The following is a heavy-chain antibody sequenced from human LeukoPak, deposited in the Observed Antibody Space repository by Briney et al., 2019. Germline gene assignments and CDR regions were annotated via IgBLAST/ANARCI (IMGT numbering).Heavy chain of an antibody. CDR1: GFTFSSYA. CDR2: ISYDGSNK. CDR3: AREKYSYGDHDAFDI. Sequence: PGGSLRLSCAASGFTFSSYAMHWVRQAPGKGLEWVAVISYDGSNKYYADSVKGRFTISRDNSKNTLYLQMNSLRAEDTAVYYCAREKYSYGDHDAFDIWGQGTMVTVSS. D-gene: IGHD5-18*01. J-gene: IGHJ3*02. V-gene: IGHV3-30-3*01.